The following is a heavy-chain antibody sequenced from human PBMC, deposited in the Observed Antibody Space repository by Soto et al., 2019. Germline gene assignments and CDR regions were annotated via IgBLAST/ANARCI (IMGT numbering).Heavy chain of an antibody. CDR3: AKDRYSSSSGLDFDY. V-gene: IGHV3-23*01. J-gene: IGHJ4*02. D-gene: IGHD6-6*01. Sequence: GGSLRLSCAASGFTFSSYAMSWVRQAPGKGLEWVSAISGSGGSTYYADSVKGRFTISRDNSKNTLYLQMNSLRAEDTAVYYCAKDRYSSSSGLDFDYWGQGTLVTVSS. CDR2: ISGSGGST. CDR1: GFTFSSYA.